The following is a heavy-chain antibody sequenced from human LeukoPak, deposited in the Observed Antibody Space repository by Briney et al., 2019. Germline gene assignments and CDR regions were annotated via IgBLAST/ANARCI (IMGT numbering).Heavy chain of an antibody. J-gene: IGHJ5*02. V-gene: IGHV4-34*01. Sequence: SETLSLTCTVSGGSISSYYWSWIRQPPGKGLEWIGEINHSGSTNYNPSLKSRVTISIDTSKNQFSLKLSSVTAADTAVYYCARRYNSNNWFDPWGQGTLVTVSS. CDR1: GGSISSYY. CDR3: ARRYNSNNWFDP. D-gene: IGHD1-20*01. CDR2: INHSGST.